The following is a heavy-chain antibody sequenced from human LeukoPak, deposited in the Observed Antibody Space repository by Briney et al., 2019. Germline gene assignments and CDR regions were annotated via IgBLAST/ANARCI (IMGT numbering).Heavy chain of an antibody. V-gene: IGHV1-2*06. CDR1: GYTFTGYY. CDR3: ARFKVVAATRASFDY. Sequence: ASVKVSCKASGYTFTGYYMHWVRQAPGQGLEWMGRINPNSGGTNYAQKFQGRVTMTRDTSISTAYMELSRLRSDDTAVYYCARFKVVAATRASFDYWGQGTLVTVSS. J-gene: IGHJ4*02. CDR2: INPNSGGT. D-gene: IGHD2-15*01.